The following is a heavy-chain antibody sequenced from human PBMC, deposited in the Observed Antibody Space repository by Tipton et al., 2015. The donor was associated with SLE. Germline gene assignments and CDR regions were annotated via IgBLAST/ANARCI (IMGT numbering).Heavy chain of an antibody. CDR1: GSSINSYY. CDR3: ARDLASYYGVDV. Sequence: TLSLTCTVYGSSINSYYWSWIRQPPGKGLEWIGYIYYSVSTHYNPSLKSRITISLETSKNQFSLKLNSVTAADTAVYYCARDLASYYGVDVWGQGTTVTVSS. J-gene: IGHJ6*02. D-gene: IGHD3-3*02. V-gene: IGHV4-59*01. CDR2: IYYSVST.